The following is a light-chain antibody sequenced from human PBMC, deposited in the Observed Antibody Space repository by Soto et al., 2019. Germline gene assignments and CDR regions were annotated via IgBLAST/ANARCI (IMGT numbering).Light chain of an antibody. CDR1: QDISDY. J-gene: IGKJ3*01. CDR2: DAS. CDR3: QHYDNPPLFT. V-gene: IGKV1-33*01. Sequence: DIQMTQSPSSLSASVGDRVIITCQASQDISDYLNWYQHKAGEAPKLLIFDASNLVTGVPSRFSGVGSGTDFTFTISSLQPEDVATYYCQHYDNPPLFTFGPGTKVDIK.